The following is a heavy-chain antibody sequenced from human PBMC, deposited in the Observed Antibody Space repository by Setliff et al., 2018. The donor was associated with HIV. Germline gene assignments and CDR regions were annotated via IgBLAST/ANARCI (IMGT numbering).Heavy chain of an antibody. J-gene: IGHJ3*01. CDR1: GGSFSGYY. CDR3: ARDDSIVLVPAIMRGDGFDF. D-gene: IGHD2-2*01. CDR2: INHSGST. V-gene: IGHV4-34*01. Sequence: PSETLSLTCAVYGGSFSGYYWSWVRQPPGKGLEWIGEINHSGSTNYNPSLKSRVTFSIDTSENQFSLRLASVTAADTAIYYCARDDSIVLVPAIMRGDGFDFWGQGRMVTVSS.